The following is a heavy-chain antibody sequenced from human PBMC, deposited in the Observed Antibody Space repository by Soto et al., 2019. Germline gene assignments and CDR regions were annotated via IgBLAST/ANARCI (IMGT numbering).Heavy chain of an antibody. V-gene: IGHV3-30*18. D-gene: IGHD6-25*01. Sequence: QVQLVESGGDVVQPGRSLRLSCEASGFTFSTYGRHWVRQAPGKGLEWVEIISYDENTKYYADSLKARFTISRYNSKNILYLDINNVTPEETAVYCCAKEVLAAGQGWFAPWGQGCLVTVYS. J-gene: IGHJ5*02. CDR3: AKEVLAAGQGWFAP. CDR1: GFTFSTYG. CDR2: ISYDENTK.